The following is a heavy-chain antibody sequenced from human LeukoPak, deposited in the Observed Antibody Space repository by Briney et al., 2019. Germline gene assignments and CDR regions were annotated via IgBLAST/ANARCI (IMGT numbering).Heavy chain of an antibody. Sequence: GXGXXGXXXISISSSYIYYEDSVKGGFTISRDNAKNSLYLQMNSLRAEDTAVYYCARGGYYWEHAFDIWGQGTMVTVSS. J-gene: IGHJ3*02. CDR2: ISISSSYI. D-gene: IGHD2-8*01. V-gene: IGHV3-21*01. CDR3: ARGGYYWEHAFDI.